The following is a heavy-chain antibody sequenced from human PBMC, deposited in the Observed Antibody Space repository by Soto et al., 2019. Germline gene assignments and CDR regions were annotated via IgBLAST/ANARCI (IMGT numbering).Heavy chain of an antibody. V-gene: IGHV3-33*01. CDR2: IWYDGSKM. D-gene: IGHD3-22*01. Sequence: PWGSLRLSWAASGLTVRSNRMHWDRRAPGKGLEWVADIWYDGSKMYYADSVKGRFTISRDNSKNTLYLQMDSLRAEDAAVYFCARDVWDGSGYRLDYWGQGTPVTVSS. CDR3: ARDVWDGSGYRLDY. CDR1: GLTVRSNR. J-gene: IGHJ4*02.